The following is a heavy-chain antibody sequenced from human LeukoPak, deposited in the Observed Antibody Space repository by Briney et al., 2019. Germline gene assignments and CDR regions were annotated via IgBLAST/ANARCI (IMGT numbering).Heavy chain of an antibody. CDR3: ARGLPENWFGESPSSPRDGID. J-gene: IGHJ4*02. D-gene: IGHD3-10*01. CDR2: INHSGST. V-gene: IGHV4-34*01. CDR1: DGSFSGYY. Sequence: PSETLSLTCAVYDGSFSGYYWSWIRQPPGKGLEWIGEINHSGSTNYNPSLKSRVTISVDASKNQFSLKLSSVTAADTAVYYCARGLPENWFGESPSSPRDGIDWGQGTLVTVSS.